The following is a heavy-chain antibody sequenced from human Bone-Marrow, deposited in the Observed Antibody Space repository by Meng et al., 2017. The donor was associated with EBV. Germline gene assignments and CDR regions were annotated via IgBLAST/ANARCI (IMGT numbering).Heavy chain of an antibody. J-gene: IGHJ4*02. CDR2: INEHGTIT. V-gene: IGHV3-74*01. CDR3: SRGLVGSDDS. Sequence: VQLXXXXXGLVLPXXXLTLSCATSGFSFSNYWMHWVRQAPGKGLVWVSRINEHGTITTYADSVEGRFTISRDNAKNTMYLQMNSLRDEDTAVYYCSRGLVGSDDSWGQGTLVTVSS. CDR1: GFSFSNYW. D-gene: IGHD5/OR15-5a*01.